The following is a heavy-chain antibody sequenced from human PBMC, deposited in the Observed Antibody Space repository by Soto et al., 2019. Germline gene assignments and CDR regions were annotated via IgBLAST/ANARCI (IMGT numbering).Heavy chain of an antibody. J-gene: IGHJ4*02. D-gene: IGHD1-26*01. V-gene: IGHV3-33*01. Sequence: GGSLRLSYEASGFNMSNSGMHWVRQAPGKGLQSLAFIWYDGSNQHYAASVKGRLTIARDNSKSTLYLQMTNLRADDTAVYHCARAISSVTYYDSIGYWGRGTLVTVSS. CDR3: ARAISSVTYYDSIGY. CDR2: IWYDGSNQ. CDR1: GFNMSNSG.